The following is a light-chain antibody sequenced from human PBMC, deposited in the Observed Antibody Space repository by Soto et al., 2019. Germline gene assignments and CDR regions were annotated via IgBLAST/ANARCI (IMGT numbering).Light chain of an antibody. CDR1: QSISSW. CDR3: QQYNSYSWT. Sequence: DIQMTQSPSTLSASVGDRVTITCRASQSISSWLAWYQQKPGKDPKLLIYDASSLESGVPSRFSGSGSGTEFNLTISRLQPDDFATYYCQQYNSYSWTFGQGTKVDIK. V-gene: IGKV1-5*01. J-gene: IGKJ1*01. CDR2: DAS.